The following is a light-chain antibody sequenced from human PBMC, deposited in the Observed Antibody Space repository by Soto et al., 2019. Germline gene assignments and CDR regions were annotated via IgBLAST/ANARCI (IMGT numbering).Light chain of an antibody. CDR3: QQYGSSPLFT. V-gene: IGKV3-20*01. J-gene: IGKJ3*01. CDR1: QSVSSSY. CDR2: GAS. Sequence: EIVLTQSPGTLSLSPGERATLSCRASQSVSSSYLAWYQQKPGQAPRLLIYGASSRATGIPDRFSGSGSGTDFTLTISRLEPEDFGVYYWQQYGSSPLFTFGPGNKVDIK.